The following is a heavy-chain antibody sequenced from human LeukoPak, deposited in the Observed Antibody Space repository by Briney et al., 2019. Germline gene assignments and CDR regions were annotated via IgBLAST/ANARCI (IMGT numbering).Heavy chain of an antibody. CDR1: GFMFNSYT. V-gene: IGHV3-21*01. CDR2: IRSDSTYI. CDR3: ARGHGAYRDFIDI. D-gene: IGHD4-17*01. J-gene: IGHJ3*02. Sequence: GGSLRLSCAASGFMFNSYTMHWVRQAPGKGLEWVSVIRSDSTYISYADSLRGRFTISRDNVQKSLYLQMTNLRAEDTAVYYCARGHGAYRDFIDIWGQGTLVTVSS.